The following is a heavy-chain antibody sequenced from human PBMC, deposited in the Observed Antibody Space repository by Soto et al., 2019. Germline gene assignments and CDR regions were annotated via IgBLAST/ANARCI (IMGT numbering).Heavy chain of an antibody. Sequence: PGESLKISCTVSGYSFSTYWVGWVRQTPGRGLEWMGIIYPDDSDTRYSPSFQGQVTISADKSIRTAYLQWSSLKASDTAMYYCARPTYYYDSSANYPFDYWGQGTLVTVSS. CDR2: IYPDDSDT. CDR1: GYSFSTYW. V-gene: IGHV5-51*01. J-gene: IGHJ4*02. D-gene: IGHD3-22*01. CDR3: ARPTYYYDSSANYPFDY.